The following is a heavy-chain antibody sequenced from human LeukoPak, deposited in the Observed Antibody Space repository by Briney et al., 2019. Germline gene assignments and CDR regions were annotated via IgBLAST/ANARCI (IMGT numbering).Heavy chain of an antibody. CDR2: IYYSGTT. V-gene: IGHV4-39*01. D-gene: IGHD3-22*01. CDR3: ARGRNWSAYFSDSGGLTWFDR. CDR1: GGSFSSSDYY. J-gene: IGHJ5*02. Sequence: SETLSLTCTVSGGSFSSSDYYWGWIRQPPGKGLEWIGSIYYSGTTYYNPSLKSRVTISVDTSKKQFSLKLRSVTAADTAVYYCARGRNWSAYFSDSGGLTWFDRWGQGTLVTVSS.